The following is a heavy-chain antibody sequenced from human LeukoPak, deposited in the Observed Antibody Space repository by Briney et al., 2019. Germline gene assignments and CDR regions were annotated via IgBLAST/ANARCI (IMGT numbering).Heavy chain of an antibody. CDR1: GFSVSSNY. CDR3: AREAGLYDSSGYYLDY. CDR2: IYSGGST. V-gene: IGHV3-66*01. Sequence: GGSLRLSCVVSGFSVSSNYMSWVRQAPGKGLEWVSVIYSGGSTYYADSVKGRLTISRNNSKNTLYLQMNSLRAEDTAVYHCAREAGLYDSSGYYLDYWGQGTLVTVSS. J-gene: IGHJ4*02. D-gene: IGHD3-22*01.